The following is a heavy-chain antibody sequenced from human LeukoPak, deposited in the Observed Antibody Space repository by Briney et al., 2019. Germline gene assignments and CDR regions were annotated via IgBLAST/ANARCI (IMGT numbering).Heavy chain of an antibody. D-gene: IGHD6-25*01. J-gene: IGHJ5*02. V-gene: IGHV4-59*08. Sequence: PSETLSLTCTVSGGSISSYYWSWIRQPPGKGLEWIGYIHYTGSTNYNPSLKSRVTISLYTSENQFSLRLSSVTAADTAVYYCARARAAYNWLDPWGQGTLVTVSS. CDR3: ARARAAYNWLDP. CDR1: GGSISSYY. CDR2: IHYTGST.